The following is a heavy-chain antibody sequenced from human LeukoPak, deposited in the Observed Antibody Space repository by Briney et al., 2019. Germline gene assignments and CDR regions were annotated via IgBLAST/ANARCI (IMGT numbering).Heavy chain of an antibody. CDR1: SGSVSNSHYY. CDR2: IYHSGST. CDR3: ARPDDYYYGMDV. Sequence: SETLSLTCTVSSGSVSNSHYYWAWVRQPPGKGLEWIGEIYHSGSTNYNPSLKSRVTISVDKSKNQFSLKLSSVTAADTAVYYCARPDDYYYGMDVWGQGTTVTVSS. D-gene: IGHD1-14*01. J-gene: IGHJ6*02. V-gene: IGHV4-39*07.